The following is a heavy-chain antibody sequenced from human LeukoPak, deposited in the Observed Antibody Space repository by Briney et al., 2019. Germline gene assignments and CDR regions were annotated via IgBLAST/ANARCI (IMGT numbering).Heavy chain of an antibody. V-gene: IGHV3-13*04. Sequence: GGSLRLSCAASGFTFSSYDMHWVRQVTGKRLEWVSAIGIAGDTYYLDSVKGRFTISRENAKNSLYLRMNSLGAGDTAVYYCARGGDRDYWGQGTLVTVSS. J-gene: IGHJ4*02. CDR2: IGIAGDT. CDR1: GFTFSSYD. CDR3: ARGGDRDY.